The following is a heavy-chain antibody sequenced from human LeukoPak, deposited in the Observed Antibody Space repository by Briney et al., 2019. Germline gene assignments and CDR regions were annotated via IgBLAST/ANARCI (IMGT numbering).Heavy chain of an antibody. Sequence: PGGSLRLSCAASGFTFSSYAMSWVRQAPGKGLEWVSAISGSGGSTYYADSVKGRFTISRDNSKNTLYLQMNSLRAEDTAVYYCAKDLEVVPAAMTAFVESWFDYWGQGTLVTVSS. D-gene: IGHD2-2*01. CDR2: ISGSGGST. V-gene: IGHV3-23*01. CDR1: GFTFSSYA. J-gene: IGHJ4*02. CDR3: AKDLEVVPAAMTAFVESWFDY.